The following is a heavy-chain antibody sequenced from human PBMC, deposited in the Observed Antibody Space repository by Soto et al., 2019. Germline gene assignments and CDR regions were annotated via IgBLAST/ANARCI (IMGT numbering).Heavy chain of an antibody. J-gene: IGHJ1*01. V-gene: IGHV3-48*02. Sequence: VRQSPGKGLEWVSYISSSSTTIYYADSVKGXXXXXGXXXXXXLYLKMESLREEDTALYYCARGAYSASQTFFQHWGLGTMVNVSS. D-gene: IGHD6-13*01. CDR2: ISSSSTTI. CDR3: ARGAYSASQTFFQH.